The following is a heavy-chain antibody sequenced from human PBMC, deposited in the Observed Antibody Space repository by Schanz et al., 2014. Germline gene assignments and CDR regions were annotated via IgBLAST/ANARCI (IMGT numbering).Heavy chain of an antibody. D-gene: IGHD2-15*01. J-gene: IGHJ4*02. CDR2: VSRSTPDI. Sequence: EVQLLESGGGLVQPGGSLRLSCATSGFSFTNYAMSWVRQAPGKGLEWVSYVSRSTPDIYYADSVKGRFTMSRDNAKNSVFLQMNSLRAEDTAVYYCAKDISDSSGKDDYWGQGTLVTVSS. CDR3: AKDISDSSGKDDY. V-gene: IGHV3-48*01. CDR1: GFSFTNYA.